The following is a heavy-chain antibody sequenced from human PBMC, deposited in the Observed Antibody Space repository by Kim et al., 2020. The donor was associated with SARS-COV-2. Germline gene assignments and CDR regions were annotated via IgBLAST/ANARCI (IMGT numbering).Heavy chain of an antibody. V-gene: IGHV4-4*02. J-gene: IGHJ6*02. D-gene: IGHD6-19*01. CDR3: KKVGGTYYYYYGMDV. Sequence: PSLKSRVTISVDKSKNQFYLKLSSVTAADTAVYYCKKVGGTYYYYYGMDVWGQGTTVTVSS.